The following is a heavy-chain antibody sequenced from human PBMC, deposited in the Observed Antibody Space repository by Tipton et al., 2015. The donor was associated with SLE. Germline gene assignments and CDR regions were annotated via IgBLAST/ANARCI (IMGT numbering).Heavy chain of an antibody. CDR3: ARGYGDYSNWFDP. Sequence: LRLSCTVSGASVSNYYWSWIRQPAGKGLEWIGRIFSRGSTNSNLSLKSRVTISLDASKNQFSLKLSSVTAADTAVYYCARGYGDYSNWFDPWGQGTLVTVSS. J-gene: IGHJ5*02. CDR2: IFSRGST. V-gene: IGHV4-4*07. CDR1: GASVSNYY. D-gene: IGHD4-17*01.